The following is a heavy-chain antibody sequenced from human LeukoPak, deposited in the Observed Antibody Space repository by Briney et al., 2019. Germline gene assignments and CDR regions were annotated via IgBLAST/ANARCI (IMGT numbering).Heavy chain of an antibody. CDR3: ARAVTEATISFYYYMDV. V-gene: IGHV1-18*01. Sequence: ASVKVSCKASGYTFTSYGISWVRQAPGQGLEWMGWISAYNGNTNYAQKLQGRVTMTTDTSTSTAYMELRSLRSDDTAVYYCARAVTEATISFYYYMDVWGKGTTVTVSS. CDR1: GYTFTSYG. J-gene: IGHJ6*03. D-gene: IGHD5-12*01. CDR2: ISAYNGNT.